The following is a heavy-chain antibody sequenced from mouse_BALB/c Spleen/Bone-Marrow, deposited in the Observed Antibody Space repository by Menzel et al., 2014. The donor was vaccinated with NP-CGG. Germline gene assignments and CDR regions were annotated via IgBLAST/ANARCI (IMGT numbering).Heavy chain of an antibody. CDR1: GFTFSSFG. Sequence: EVKVMESGGGLVQPGGFRKFSCAASGFTFSSFGMHWVRQAPEKGLEWVAYISSGSSTIYYADTVMGRFTISRDNPKNTLFLQMTSLRSEDTAMYYCARSGSSSGYFDYRGQGSTLTVSS. V-gene: IGHV5-17*02. CDR2: ISSGSSTI. CDR3: ARSGSSSGYFDY. J-gene: IGHJ2*01. D-gene: IGHD1-1*01.